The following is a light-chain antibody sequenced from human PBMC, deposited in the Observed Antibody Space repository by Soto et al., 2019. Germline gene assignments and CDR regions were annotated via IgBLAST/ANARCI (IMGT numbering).Light chain of an antibody. CDR2: DVT. CDR1: SSDVGGYNY. Sequence: QSVLTQPASVSGSPGQSITISCTGTSSDVGGYNYVSWYQHHPGKAPKLIIYDVTNRPSGVSNPFSGSKSGNTASLIIFGLQPEDEADYYCSSYTTSNTRQIVFGTGTKVT. V-gene: IGLV2-14*03. CDR3: SSYTTSNTRQIV. J-gene: IGLJ1*01.